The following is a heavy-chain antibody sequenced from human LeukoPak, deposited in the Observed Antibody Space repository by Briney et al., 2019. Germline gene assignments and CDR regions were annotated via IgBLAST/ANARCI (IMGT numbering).Heavy chain of an antibody. CDR2: ISYDGSNK. CDR3: ARLRADYGDYGFDY. J-gene: IGHJ4*02. D-gene: IGHD4-17*01. Sequence: GRSLRLSCAASGFTFSSYAMHWVRQAPGKGLEWVAVISYDGSNKYYADSVKGRFTISRDNSKNTLYLQMNSLRAEDTAVYYCARLRADYGDYGFDYWGQGTLVTVSA. V-gene: IGHV3-30-3*01. CDR1: GFTFSSYA.